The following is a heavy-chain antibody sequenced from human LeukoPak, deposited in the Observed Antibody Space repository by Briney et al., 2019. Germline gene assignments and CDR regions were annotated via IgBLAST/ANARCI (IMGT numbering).Heavy chain of an antibody. CDR2: ISVSGNT. D-gene: IGHD3-16*01. CDR1: GFTLSSYA. Sequence: GGSLRLSCAASGFTLSSYAMSWVRQGPGKGLEWVSAISVSGNTYHADSVKGRFTISRDNSKNTVYLQMNSLRAEDTAVYYCAKEDLSMIPDYWGQGTLVTVSS. V-gene: IGHV3-23*01. J-gene: IGHJ4*02. CDR3: AKEDLSMIPDY.